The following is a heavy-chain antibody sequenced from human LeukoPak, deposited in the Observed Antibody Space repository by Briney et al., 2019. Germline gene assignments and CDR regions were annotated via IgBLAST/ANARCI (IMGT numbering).Heavy chain of an antibody. Sequence: PSETLSLTCAVYGGSFSGYYWSWIRQPPGKGLEWIGEINHSGSTNYNPSLKSRVTISVDTSKNQFSLKLSSVTAADTAVYYCARGGYCSSTSCHKRRSSKPLDYWGQGTLVTVSS. CDR1: GGSFSGYY. J-gene: IGHJ4*02. CDR3: ARGGYCSSTSCHKRRSSKPLDY. D-gene: IGHD2-2*02. CDR2: INHSGST. V-gene: IGHV4-34*01.